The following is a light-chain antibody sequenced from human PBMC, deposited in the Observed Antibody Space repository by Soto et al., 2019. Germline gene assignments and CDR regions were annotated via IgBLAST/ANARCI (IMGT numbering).Light chain of an antibody. J-gene: IGKJ5*01. CDR1: QNINNY. Sequence: DIEMTQSPSSRSASVGDRVTITCQAIQNINNYLNWYQQKPGRAPKLLIYDASNLEAGVPSRFRGSGSGTDFTFTISRLQPEDIATYYCQQYENLPTFGQGTRLEIK. CDR2: DAS. CDR3: QQYENLPT. V-gene: IGKV1-33*01.